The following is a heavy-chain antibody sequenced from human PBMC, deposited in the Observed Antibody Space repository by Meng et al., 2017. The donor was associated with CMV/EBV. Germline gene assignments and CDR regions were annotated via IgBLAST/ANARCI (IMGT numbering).Heavy chain of an antibody. V-gene: IGHV4-34*01. Sequence: QGQREQVGLRMMKPSATLSLTCAVDGGSFNGYYWSWIRQPPGKGLEWIGEINHSGSTNYNPSLKSRVTISVDTSKNQFSLKLSSVTAADTAVYYCARGSRRLPRFNWFDPWGQGTLVTVSS. CDR1: GGSFNGYY. CDR3: ARGSRRLPRFNWFDP. D-gene: IGHD3-3*01. J-gene: IGHJ5*02. CDR2: INHSGST.